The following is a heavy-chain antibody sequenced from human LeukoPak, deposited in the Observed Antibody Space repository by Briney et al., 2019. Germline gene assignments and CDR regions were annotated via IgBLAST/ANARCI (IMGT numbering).Heavy chain of an antibody. J-gene: IGHJ4*02. CDR2: IYHSGST. V-gene: IGHV4-4*02. CDR3: ARACSGGSCYSGVFDY. D-gene: IGHD2-15*01. Sequence: PSETLSLTCAVSGGSISSSNWWSWVRQPPGKGLEWIGEIYHSGSTNYNPSLKSRVTISVDKSKNQFSLKLSSVTAADTAVYYCARACSGGSCYSGVFDYWGQGTLVTVSS. CDR1: GGSISSSNW.